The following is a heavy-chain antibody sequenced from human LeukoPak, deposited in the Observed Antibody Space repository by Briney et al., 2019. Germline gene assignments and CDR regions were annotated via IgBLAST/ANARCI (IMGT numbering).Heavy chain of an antibody. CDR1: GGSISSGSYY. J-gene: IGHJ3*02. Sequence: SQTLSLTCTVSGGSISSGSYYWSWIRQPAGKGLEWIGRIYTSGSTNYNPSLKSRVTISVDTSKNQFSLKLSSVTAADTAVYYCARAGNVYCSGGSCYYGAFDIWGQGTMVTVSS. V-gene: IGHV4-61*02. CDR2: IYTSGST. CDR3: ARAGNVYCSGGSCYYGAFDI. D-gene: IGHD2-15*01.